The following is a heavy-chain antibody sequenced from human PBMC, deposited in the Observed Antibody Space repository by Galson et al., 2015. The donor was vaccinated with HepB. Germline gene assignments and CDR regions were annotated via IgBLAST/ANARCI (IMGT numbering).Heavy chain of an antibody. J-gene: IGHJ4*02. CDR3: ARGTMAARPVGLNY. V-gene: IGHV3-53*01. Sequence: SLRLSCAASGFTVSSTYMSWVRQAPGKGLEWLSVIYSGGDTYYADSVKGRFTISRDNSKNTLYLQMNSLRAADTAVYYCARGTMAARPVGLNYWGQGTLVTVFS. CDR2: IYSGGDT. D-gene: IGHD6-6*01. CDR1: GFTVSSTY.